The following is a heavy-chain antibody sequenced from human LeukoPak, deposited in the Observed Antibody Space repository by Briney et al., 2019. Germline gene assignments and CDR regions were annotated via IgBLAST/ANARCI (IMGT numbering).Heavy chain of an antibody. CDR1: GFTFSSYG. CDR2: IRYDGSNK. V-gene: IGHV3-30*02. J-gene: IGHJ3*02. Sequence: PGGSLRLSCAASGFTFSSYGMHWVRQAPGKGLEWVAFIRYDGSNKYYADSVKGRFTISRDNSKNTLYLQMNSLRAEDTAVYYCANERFLERRVGAFDIWGQGTMVTVSS. D-gene: IGHD1-1*01. CDR3: ANERFLERRVGAFDI.